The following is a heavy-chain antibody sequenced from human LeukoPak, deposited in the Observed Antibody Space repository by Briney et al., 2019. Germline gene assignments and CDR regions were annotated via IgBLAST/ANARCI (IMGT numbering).Heavy chain of an antibody. V-gene: IGHV3-23*01. D-gene: IGHD3-22*01. CDR1: GFTFSSYA. CDR3: ATTNYYDSSCYPPGAFDI. J-gene: IGHJ3*02. CDR2: ISGSGGST. Sequence: GGSLRLSCAASGFTFSSYAMSWVRQAPGKGLEWVSAISGSGGSTYYADSVKGRFTISRDNSKNTLYLQMNSLRAEDTAVYYCATTNYYDSSCYPPGAFDIWGQGTMVTVSS.